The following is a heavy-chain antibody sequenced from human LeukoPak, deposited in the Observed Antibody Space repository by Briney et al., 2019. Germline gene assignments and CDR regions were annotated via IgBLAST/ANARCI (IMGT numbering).Heavy chain of an antibody. J-gene: IGHJ4*02. CDR3: ARDITAMGFDY. D-gene: IGHD5-18*01. Sequence: SQTLSLTCTVSGGSISSGGYYWSWIRQPPGKGLEWIGRIYTSGSTNYNPSLKSRVTMSVDTSKNQFSLKLSSVTVADTAVYYCARDITAMGFDYWGQGTLVTVSS. V-gene: IGHV4-61*02. CDR1: GGSISSGGYY. CDR2: IYTSGST.